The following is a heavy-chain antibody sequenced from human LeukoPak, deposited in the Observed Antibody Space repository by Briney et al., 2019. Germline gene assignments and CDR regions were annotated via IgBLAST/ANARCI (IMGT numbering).Heavy chain of an antibody. V-gene: IGHV3-30*02. D-gene: IGHD6-13*01. CDR1: GFTLSSYG. CDR2: KGYDGSNK. CDR3: AKDQARYSSSSYYYMDV. Sequence: GGSLRLSCAAPGFTLSSYGLHWVGQPPGKGLGWVAVKGYDGSNKYYADSVKGRFTISRDNSKNTLYLQMNSLRAEDTAVYYCAKDQARYSSSSYYYMDVWGKGTTVTVSS. J-gene: IGHJ6*03.